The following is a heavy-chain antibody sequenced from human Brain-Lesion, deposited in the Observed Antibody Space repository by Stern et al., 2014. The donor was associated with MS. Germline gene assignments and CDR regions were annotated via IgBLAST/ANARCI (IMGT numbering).Heavy chain of an antibody. D-gene: IGHD3-3*01. V-gene: IGHV1-2*02. CDR1: GYTFTGYY. J-gene: IGHJ6*02. CDR2: INPHPGRP. Sequence: VQLVESGAEVKKPGASVKVSCKTSGYTFTGYYIHWVRQAPGQGLEWMAWINPHPGRPKYAPKFQGRVHMSRDTSISPAYVELSSLTSADTAVYYCARDQRGITIFGVVTDYYYLGMDVWGQGTTVTVSS. CDR3: ARDQRGITIFGVVTDYYYLGMDV.